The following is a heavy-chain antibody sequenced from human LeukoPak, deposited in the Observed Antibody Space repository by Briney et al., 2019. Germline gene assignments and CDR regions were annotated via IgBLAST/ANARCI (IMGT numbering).Heavy chain of an antibody. CDR2: FYYTGST. J-gene: IGHJ5*02. CDR1: GGSVSGGSYY. D-gene: IGHD1-1*01. CDR3: ARGTERASWFDP. V-gene: IGHV4-61*01. Sequence: SETLSLTCTVSGGSVSGGSYYWSWIRQPPGKGLEWIGYFYYTGSTNYNPSLKSRVTISVDTSKNQFSLRLSSVTAADTAVYYCARGTERASWFDPWGQGTLVTVSS.